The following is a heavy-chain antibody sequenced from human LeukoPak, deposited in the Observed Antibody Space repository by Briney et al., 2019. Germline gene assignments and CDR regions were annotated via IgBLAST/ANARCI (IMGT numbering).Heavy chain of an antibody. CDR3: AKAIEWELLLDYFDY. V-gene: IGHV3-30*18. J-gene: IGHJ4*02. D-gene: IGHD1-26*01. CDR1: GFTFSSYG. Sequence: GGSLRLSCAASGFTFSSYGMHWVRQAPGEGLEWVAVISYDGSNKCYADSVKGRFTISRDNSKNTLYLQMNSLRAEDTAVYYCAKAIEWELLLDYFDYWGQGTLVTVSS. CDR2: ISYDGSNK.